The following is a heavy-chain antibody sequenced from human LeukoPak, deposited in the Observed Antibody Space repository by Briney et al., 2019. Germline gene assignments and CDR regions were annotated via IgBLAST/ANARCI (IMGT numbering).Heavy chain of an antibody. CDR1: GVSMSSHY. CDR2: IYYSGST. J-gene: IGHJ4*02. Sequence: PSETLSLNCSVSGVSMSSHYWSWIRQPPGKGLEWIGYIYYSGSTNYNPSLKSRATMSVDTSRNQFPLKLSSVTAADTALYYCATRPGGSTWYGVFDFWSRGTLVTVSS. CDR3: ATRPGGSTWYGVFDF. V-gene: IGHV4-59*11. D-gene: IGHD6-13*01.